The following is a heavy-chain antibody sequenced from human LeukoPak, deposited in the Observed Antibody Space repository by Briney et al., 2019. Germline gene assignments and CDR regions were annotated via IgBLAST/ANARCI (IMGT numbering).Heavy chain of an antibody. CDR3: AGGRDSTQLYFDS. V-gene: IGHV3-74*01. D-gene: IGHD2/OR15-2a*01. CDR2: IDSDGSRI. J-gene: IGHJ4*02. CDR1: AFTFSTYW. Sequence: PGGSLRLSCEGSAFTFSTYWMHWVRQAPGKGLVWVSRIDSDGSRISYADSVKGRFTISRDNAKNTLYLQMNSLRADDTAVYYCAGGRDSTQLYFDSWGQGILVTVSS.